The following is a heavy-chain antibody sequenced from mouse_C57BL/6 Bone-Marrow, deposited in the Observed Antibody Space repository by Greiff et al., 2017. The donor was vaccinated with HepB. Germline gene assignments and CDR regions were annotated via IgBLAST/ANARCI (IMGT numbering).Heavy chain of an antibody. J-gene: IGHJ1*03. CDR3: ARHIYYYGSSPYWYFDV. V-gene: IGHV5-12*01. CDR1: GFTFSDYY. CDR2: ISNGGGST. D-gene: IGHD1-1*01. Sequence: EVQVVESGGGLVQPGGSLKLSCAASGFTFSDYYMYWVRQTPEKRLEWVAYISNGGGSTYYPDTVKGRFTISRDNAKNTLYLQMSRLKSEDTAMYYCARHIYYYGSSPYWYFDVWGTGTTVTVSS.